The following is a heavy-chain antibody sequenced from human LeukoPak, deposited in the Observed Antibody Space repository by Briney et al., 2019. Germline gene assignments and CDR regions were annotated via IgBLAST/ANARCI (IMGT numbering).Heavy chain of an antibody. D-gene: IGHD5-18*01. CDR1: GGTFSSYA. CDR3: ARTPPGYSYGHNYFDY. Sequence: ASVKVSCKASGGTFSSYAISWVRQAAGQGLEWMGGIIPIFGTANYAQKFQGRVTITADESTSTAYMELSSLRSEAMPVYYCARTPPGYSYGHNYFDYWGQGTLVTVSS. CDR2: IIPIFGTA. V-gene: IGHV1-69*13. J-gene: IGHJ4*02.